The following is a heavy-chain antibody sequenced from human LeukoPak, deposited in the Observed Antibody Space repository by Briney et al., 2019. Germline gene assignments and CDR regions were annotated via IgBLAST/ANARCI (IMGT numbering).Heavy chain of an antibody. CDR1: GVSITSRNYY. CDR3: ARVAVANWFDP. D-gene: IGHD6-19*01. Sequence: SETLSLTCTVSGVSITSRNYYWLWLRQPPGKGLEWIGSIYYNGDTYYNLSLKSRVTISVDTSKHQCSLRLSSVTAADTAVYYCARVAVANWFDPWGQGTLVTVSS. CDR2: IYYNGDT. J-gene: IGHJ5*02. V-gene: IGHV4-39*07.